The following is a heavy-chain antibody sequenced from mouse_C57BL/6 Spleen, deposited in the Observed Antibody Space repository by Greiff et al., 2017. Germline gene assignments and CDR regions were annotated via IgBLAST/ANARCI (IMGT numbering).Heavy chain of an antibody. D-gene: IGHD2-5*01. CDR1: GYTFTDYY. Sequence: QLQQSGPELVKPGASVKISCKASGYTFTDYYMNWVKQSHGKSLEWIGDINPNNGGTSYNQKFKGKATLTVDKSSSTAYMELRSLTSEDSAVYYCAIYSNYVRFYWYFDVWGTGTTVTVSS. J-gene: IGHJ1*03. V-gene: IGHV1-26*01. CDR2: INPNNGGT. CDR3: AIYSNYVRFYWYFDV.